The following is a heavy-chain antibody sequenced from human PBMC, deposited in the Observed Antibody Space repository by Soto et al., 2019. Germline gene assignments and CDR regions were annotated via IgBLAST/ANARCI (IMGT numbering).Heavy chain of an antibody. V-gene: IGHV1-69*01. D-gene: IGHD6-6*01. Sequence: QLQLVQSGAEVKKPGSSVKVSCKASGGTFSSYAISWVRQAPGQGLEWMGGIIPIFGTANYEQKFQGRVPITAYESTSTSYMELSILRSEDTAVYYGASCRLRSIAARLRGSHYYYGMDVWGQGNTVTVSS. J-gene: IGHJ6*02. CDR1: GGTFSSYA. CDR3: ASCRLRSIAARLRGSHYYYGMDV. CDR2: IIPIFGTA.